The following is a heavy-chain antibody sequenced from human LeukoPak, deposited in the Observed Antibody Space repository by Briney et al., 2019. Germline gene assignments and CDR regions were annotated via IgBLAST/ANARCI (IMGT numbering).Heavy chain of an antibody. CDR1: GFTFSSYW. J-gene: IGHJ4*02. CDR2: INSDGSST. Sequence: GGSLGLSCAASGFTFSSYWMHWVRQAPGKGLVWVSRINSDGSSTSYADSVKGRFTISRDNAKNTLYLQMNSLRAEDTAVYYCARGPYDFWSGYYIYWGQGTLVTVSS. V-gene: IGHV3-74*01. D-gene: IGHD3-3*01. CDR3: ARGPYDFWSGYYIY.